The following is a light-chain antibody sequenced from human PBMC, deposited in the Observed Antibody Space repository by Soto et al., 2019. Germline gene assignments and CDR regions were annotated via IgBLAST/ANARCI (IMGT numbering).Light chain of an antibody. CDR3: SSYTTTSSLV. V-gene: IGLV2-14*01. Sequence: QSALTQPASVSGSPGQSITISCTGTSSDVGGYNSVSWYQHHPGKAPKLMIYEVSNRPSGVSNRFSGSKSGNTASLTISGLQAEDEAYYYCSSYTTTSSLVFGGGTKLTVL. CDR1: SSDVGGYNS. CDR2: EVS. J-gene: IGLJ2*01.